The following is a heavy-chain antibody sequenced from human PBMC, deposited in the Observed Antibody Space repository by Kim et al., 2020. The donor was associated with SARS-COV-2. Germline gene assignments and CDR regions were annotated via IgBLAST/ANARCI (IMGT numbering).Heavy chain of an antibody. CDR1: GFTFSDYY. CDR2: ISSSSSYT. J-gene: IGHJ6*02. V-gene: IGHV3-11*05. Sequence: GGSLRLSCAASGFTFSDYYMSWIRQAPGKGLEWVSYISSSSSYTNYADSVKGRFTISRDNAKNSLYLQMNSLRAEDTAGYYCARGGGGRCSSTSCYYYYYYGMDVCGQGTTVTVSS. D-gene: IGHD2-2*01. CDR3: ARGGGGRCSSTSCYYYYYYGMDV.